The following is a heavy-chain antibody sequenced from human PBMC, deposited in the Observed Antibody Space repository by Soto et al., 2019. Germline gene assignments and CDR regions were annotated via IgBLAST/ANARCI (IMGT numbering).Heavy chain of an antibody. CDR1: GYTFTSYA. Sequence: ASVKVSCKASGYTFTSYAMHWVRQAPGQRLDWMGWINAGNGNTKYSQKFQGRVTMTEDTSTDKAYMELSSLRSEDTAVYYCATRFVRFPPLSYYYGMDVWGQGTTVTVSS. CDR3: ATRFVRFPPLSYYYGMDV. CDR2: INAGNGNT. J-gene: IGHJ6*02. V-gene: IGHV1-3*01. D-gene: IGHD3-3*01.